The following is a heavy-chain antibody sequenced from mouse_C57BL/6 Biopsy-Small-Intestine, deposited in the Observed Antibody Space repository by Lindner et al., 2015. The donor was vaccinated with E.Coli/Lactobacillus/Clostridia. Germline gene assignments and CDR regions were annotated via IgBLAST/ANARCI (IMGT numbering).Heavy chain of an antibody. D-gene: IGHD2-3*01. CDR2: INPSIGYI. CDR3: ARREDGYYGTMDY. V-gene: IGHV1-42*01. CDR1: GYSFTGYY. J-gene: IGHJ4*01. Sequence: VQLQESGPELVKPGASVKISCKASGYSFTGYYINWVKQSPEKGLEWIGEINPSIGYITYNQKFKAKATLTVDKSSNTAYMELKSLTSEDSAVYFCARREDGYYGTMDYWGQGTSVTVSS.